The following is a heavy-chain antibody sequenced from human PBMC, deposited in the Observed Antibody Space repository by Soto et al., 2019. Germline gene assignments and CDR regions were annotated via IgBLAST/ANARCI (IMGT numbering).Heavy chain of an antibody. CDR2: IIAYNGTT. D-gene: IGHD4-4*01. V-gene: IGHV1-69*06. Sequence: SVKVSCKASGGTFSSYAISWVRQAPGQGLEWMGGIIAYNGTTNYSQKFQGRVTITADTSASTAYMELSSLRSEDTAVYYCASSYSNYALIDYYYYGMDVWGQGTTVTVSS. J-gene: IGHJ6*02. CDR3: ASSYSNYALIDYYYYGMDV. CDR1: GGTFSSYA.